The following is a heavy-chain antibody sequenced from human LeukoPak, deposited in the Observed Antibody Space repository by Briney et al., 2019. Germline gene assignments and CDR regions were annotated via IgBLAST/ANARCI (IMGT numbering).Heavy chain of an antibody. Sequence: SETLSLTCTVSGGSIGSYYWSWIRQPPGKGLEWIGYIYYSGSTDYNPSLKSRVTISVDTSKNQFSLKLSSVTAADTAVYYCARAYFCGGDCYSFDYWGQGTLVTVSS. CDR3: ARAYFCGGDCYSFDY. V-gene: IGHV4-59*01. J-gene: IGHJ4*02. D-gene: IGHD2-21*02. CDR1: GGSIGSYY. CDR2: IYYSGST.